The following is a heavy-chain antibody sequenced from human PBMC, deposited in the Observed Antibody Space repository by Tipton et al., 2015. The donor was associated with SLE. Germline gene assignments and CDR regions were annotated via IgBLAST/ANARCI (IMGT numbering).Heavy chain of an antibody. D-gene: IGHD2-21*01. CDR1: GGSISSYY. CDR3: ARAPHIAFAFDI. J-gene: IGHJ3*02. Sequence: TLSLTCTVSGGSISSYYWSWIRRPPGKGLEWIGYIYTSGSTNYNPSLKSRVTISVDTSKNQFSLKLSSVTAADTAVYYCARAPHIAFAFDIWGQGTMVTVSS. V-gene: IGHV4-4*08. CDR2: IYTSGST.